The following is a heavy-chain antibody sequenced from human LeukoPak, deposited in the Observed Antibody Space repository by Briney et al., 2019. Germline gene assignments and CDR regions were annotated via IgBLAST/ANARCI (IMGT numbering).Heavy chain of an antibody. Sequence: ASVKVSCKASGYTFTGYYMHWVRQAPGQGLEWMGWINPNSGGTNYAQKFQGRVTMTRDTSISTAYMELSRLRSDDTAVYYCARGRTTIFYAYMDVWGKGTTVTISS. J-gene: IGHJ6*03. V-gene: IGHV1-2*02. CDR3: ARGRTTIFYAYMDV. CDR2: INPNSGGT. CDR1: GYTFTGYY. D-gene: IGHD3-9*01.